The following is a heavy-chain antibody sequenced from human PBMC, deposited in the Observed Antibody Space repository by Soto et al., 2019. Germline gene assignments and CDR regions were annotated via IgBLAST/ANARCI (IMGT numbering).Heavy chain of an antibody. CDR1: GGSISSGGYS. CDR3: ARGLRLVSGTAMVTLDY. Sequence: PSETLSLTCAVSGGSISSGGYSWSWIRQPQGKGLEWIGYIYRSGSTYYNPSLKSRVTISVDRSKNQFYLKLSSVTAADTAVYYCARGLRLVSGTAMVTLDYWGQGTLVTVSS. CDR2: IYRSGST. D-gene: IGHD5-18*01. J-gene: IGHJ4*02. V-gene: IGHV4-30-2*01.